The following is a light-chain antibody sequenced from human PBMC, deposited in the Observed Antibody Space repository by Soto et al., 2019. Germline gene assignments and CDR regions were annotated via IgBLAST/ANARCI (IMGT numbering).Light chain of an antibody. CDR1: SSDVGAYNY. CDR3: ASYAGSDTVL. CDR2: EVN. Sequence: QSALTQPPSASGSPGQSVTIYCTGTSSDVGAYNYVSWYQQHPGKAPRLMIYEVNKRPSGVPDRFSGSKSGNTASLTVSGLQADDEADYYCASYAGSDTVLFGGGTKLTVL. V-gene: IGLV2-8*01. J-gene: IGLJ2*01.